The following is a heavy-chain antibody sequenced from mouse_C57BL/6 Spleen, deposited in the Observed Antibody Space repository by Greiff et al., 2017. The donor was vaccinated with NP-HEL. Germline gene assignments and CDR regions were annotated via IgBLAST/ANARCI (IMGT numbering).Heavy chain of an antibody. J-gene: IGHJ4*01. CDR1: GYAFSSSW. CDR2: IYPGDGDT. Sequence: VQLQQSGPELVKPGASVKISCKASGYAFSSSWMNWVKQRPGKGLEWIGRIYPGDGDTNYNGKLKGKATLTADKSSSTAYMQRSSLTSEDSAVYFCARTYYGSSYDARDYWGQGTSVTVSS. D-gene: IGHD1-1*01. CDR3: ARTYYGSSYDARDY. V-gene: IGHV1-82*01.